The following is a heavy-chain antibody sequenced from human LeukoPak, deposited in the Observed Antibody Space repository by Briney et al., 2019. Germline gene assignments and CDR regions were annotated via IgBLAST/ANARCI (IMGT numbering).Heavy chain of an antibody. D-gene: IGHD3-22*01. Sequence: GASVKVSCKASGYTFTSYGISWVRQAPGQGLEWMGWISGYNGNTNYAQKLQGRVTMTTDTSTSTAYMELRSLRSGDTAVYYCARYYYDSSGYYSYYYFDYWGQGTLVTVSS. CDR3: ARYYYDSSGYYSYYYFDY. CDR1: GYTFTSYG. J-gene: IGHJ4*02. V-gene: IGHV1-18*01. CDR2: ISGYNGNT.